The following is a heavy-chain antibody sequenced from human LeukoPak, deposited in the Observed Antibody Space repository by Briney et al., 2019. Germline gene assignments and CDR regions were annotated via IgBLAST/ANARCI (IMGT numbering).Heavy chain of an antibody. CDR2: IKQDGSEK. Sequence: GGSLRLSCATSGFTLSSYAMNWVRQAPGKGLEWVANIKQDGSEKYYVDSVKGRFTISRDNAKNSLYLQMNSLRAEDTAVYYCARDQGIAAAGTDGMDVWGKGTTVTVSS. CDR1: GFTLSSYA. V-gene: IGHV3-7*03. D-gene: IGHD6-13*01. CDR3: ARDQGIAAAGTDGMDV. J-gene: IGHJ6*04.